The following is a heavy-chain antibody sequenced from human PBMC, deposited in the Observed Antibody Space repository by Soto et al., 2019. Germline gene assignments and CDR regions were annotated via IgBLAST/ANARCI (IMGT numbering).Heavy chain of an antibody. CDR3: ARGTEYCSSTSCYINWFDP. J-gene: IGHJ5*02. V-gene: IGHV4-34*01. Sequence: SETLSLTCAVYGGSFSGYYWSWIRQPPGKGLEWIGEINHSGSTNYNPSPKSRVTISVDTSKNQFSLKLSSVTAADTAVYYCARGTEYCSSTSCYINWFDPWGQGTLVTVSS. D-gene: IGHD2-2*01. CDR2: INHSGST. CDR1: GGSFSGYY.